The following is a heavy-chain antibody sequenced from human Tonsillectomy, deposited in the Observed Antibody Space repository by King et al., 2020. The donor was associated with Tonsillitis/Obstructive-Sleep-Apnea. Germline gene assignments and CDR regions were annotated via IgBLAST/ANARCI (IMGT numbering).Heavy chain of an antibody. CDR3: ARDRVVVVPATIPVYYYNGMDV. V-gene: IGHV3-53*01. J-gene: IGHJ6*02. CDR2: IYSGGGT. CDR1: GFTVSSNY. Sequence: VQLVESGGGLIQPGGSVRLSCAASGFTVSSNYMSWVRQAPGKGLEWVSIIYSGGGTYYADSVKGRFTISRDNSKNTLYLQMNSRRAEDTAVDYCARDRVVVVPATIPVYYYNGMDVWGQGTTVSVSS. D-gene: IGHD2-2*02.